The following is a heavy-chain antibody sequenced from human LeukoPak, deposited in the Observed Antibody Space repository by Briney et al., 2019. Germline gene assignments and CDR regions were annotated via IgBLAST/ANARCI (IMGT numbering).Heavy chain of an antibody. CDR2: IYSGGST. J-gene: IGHJ4*02. CDR3: ARGVRGYYYDSSGYFF. Sequence: GGSLRLSCAASGFTVSSNYMSWVRQAPGKGLEWVSVIYSGGSTYYADSVKGRFTISRDNSKNTLYLQMDSLRAEDTAVYYCARGVRGYYYDSSGYFFWGQGTLVTVSS. D-gene: IGHD3-22*01. CDR1: GFTVSSNY. V-gene: IGHV3-53*01.